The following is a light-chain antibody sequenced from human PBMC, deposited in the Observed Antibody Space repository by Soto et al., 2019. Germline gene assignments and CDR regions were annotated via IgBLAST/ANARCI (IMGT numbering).Light chain of an antibody. CDR2: DVS. CDR1: SSDVGAYNY. J-gene: IGLJ1*01. V-gene: IGLV2-11*01. Sequence: QSVLTQPPSASGSPGQSVTISCTGTSSDVGAYNYVSWYQHHPGKAPKFMIFDVSKRPSGVPDRFSGSKSGNTASLTISGLQAEDEADYYCCSYAGAYTQVFGTGTKVTVL. CDR3: CSYAGAYTQV.